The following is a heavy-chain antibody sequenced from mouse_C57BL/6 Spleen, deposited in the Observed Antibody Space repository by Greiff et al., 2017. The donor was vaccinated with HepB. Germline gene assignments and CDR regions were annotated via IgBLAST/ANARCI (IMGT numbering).Heavy chain of an antibody. CDR3: ARSYDYDGVDY. CDR1: GYTFTSYW. D-gene: IGHD2-4*01. Sequence: QVQLQQPGAELVKPGASVKLSCKASGYTFTSYWMHWVKQRPGQGLEWIGMIHPNSGSTNYNEKFKSKATLTVDKSSSTAYMQLSSLTSEDSAVYYCARSYDYDGVDYWGLGTTLTVSS. CDR2: IHPNSGST. J-gene: IGHJ2*01. V-gene: IGHV1-64*01.